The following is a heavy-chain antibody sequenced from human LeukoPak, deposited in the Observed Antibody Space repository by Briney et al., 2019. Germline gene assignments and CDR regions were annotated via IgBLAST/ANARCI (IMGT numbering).Heavy chain of an antibody. CDR3: ARVGPGLTTPLDY. V-gene: IGHV3-21*01. Sequence: PGGSLRLSCAASGFTFSSYSMNWVRQAPGKGLEWVSSISSSSSYIYYADSVKGRFTISRDNAKNTLYLQMNSLRAEDTAVYYCARVGPGLTTPLDYWGQGTLVTVSS. J-gene: IGHJ4*02. D-gene: IGHD3-22*01. CDR1: GFTFSSYS. CDR2: ISSSSSYI.